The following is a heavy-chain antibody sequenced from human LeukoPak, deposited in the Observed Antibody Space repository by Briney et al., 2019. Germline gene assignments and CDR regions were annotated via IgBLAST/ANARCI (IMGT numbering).Heavy chain of an antibody. CDR1: GFPFSIYT. J-gene: IGHJ4*02. CDR3: ATDYYCSGGSCYPPD. D-gene: IGHD2-15*01. V-gene: IGHV3-21*01. Sequence: GRCLRLSCAASGFPFSIYTMNWVRQAPGKGLEWVSSISGSSNDIYYADSVKGRFTISRDNAKNSLYLQMNSLRAEDTAVYYCATDYYCSGGSCYPPDWGQGTLVTVSS. CDR2: ISGSSNDI.